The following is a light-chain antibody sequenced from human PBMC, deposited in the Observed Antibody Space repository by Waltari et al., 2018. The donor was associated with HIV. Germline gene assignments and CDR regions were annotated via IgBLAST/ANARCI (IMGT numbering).Light chain of an antibody. Sequence: SAVPQPASVSGLPGQPVTLSCTGAYSRFGLFHFVSWYQQHPGKLPRLILYDVDSRASGISDRFSGSKSGHTASLNISGLRAEDEADYYCSSFTADFTLVFGGGTKVTVL. J-gene: IGLJ2*01. CDR1: YSRFGLFHF. CDR3: SSFTADFTLV. CDR2: DVD. V-gene: IGLV2-14*03.